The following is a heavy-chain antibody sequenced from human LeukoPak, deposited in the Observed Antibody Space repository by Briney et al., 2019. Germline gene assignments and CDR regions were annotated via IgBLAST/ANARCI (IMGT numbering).Heavy chain of an antibody. V-gene: IGHV3-15*01. CDR1: GFTFTNAW. Sequence: GGSLRLSCSASGFTFTNAWMSWVRQAPGKGLEWVGRIKSKTDGGTADYAAPVKGRFTISRDDSKTTLYLQMNDLKTEDTAVYYCTTVMITFGGVIPNYWGQGTLVTVSS. D-gene: IGHD3-16*02. CDR2: IKSKTDGGTA. CDR3: TTVMITFGGVIPNY. J-gene: IGHJ4*02.